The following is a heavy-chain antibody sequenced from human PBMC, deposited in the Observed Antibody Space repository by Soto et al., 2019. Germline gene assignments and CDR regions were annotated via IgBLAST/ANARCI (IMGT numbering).Heavy chain of an antibody. Sequence: QVQLVQSGAEVKKPGSSVKVSCKASGGTFSSYAISWVRQAPGQGLEWMGGIIPIFGTANYAQKFQGRVTITADKSTSTADMELSSLRSEDTAVYYCASVYSSSPYYYYGMDVWGQGTTVTVSS. CDR2: IIPIFGTA. CDR1: GGTFSSYA. CDR3: ASVYSSSPYYYYGMDV. V-gene: IGHV1-69*06. J-gene: IGHJ6*02. D-gene: IGHD6-13*01.